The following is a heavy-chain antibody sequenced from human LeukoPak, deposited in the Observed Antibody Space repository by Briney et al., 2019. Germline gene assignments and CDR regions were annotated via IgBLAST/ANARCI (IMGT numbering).Heavy chain of an antibody. CDR3: AREQNYYDSSGLGDYFDY. V-gene: IGHV1-46*01. D-gene: IGHD3-22*01. CDR1: GYTFTSYY. CDR2: INPSGGST. J-gene: IGHJ4*02. Sequence: ASVKVSCKASGYTFTSYYMHWVRQAPGQGLEWIGIINPSGGSTSYAQKFQGRVTMTRDTSTSTVYMELSSLRSEDTAVYYCAREQNYYDSSGLGDYFDYWGQGTLVTVSS.